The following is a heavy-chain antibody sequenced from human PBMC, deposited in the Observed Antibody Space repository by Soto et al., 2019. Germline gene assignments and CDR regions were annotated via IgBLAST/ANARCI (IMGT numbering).Heavy chain of an antibody. J-gene: IGHJ2*01. D-gene: IGHD3-22*01. Sequence: EVQLVESGGGLVQPGGSLRLSCAASGFTFSSYSMNWVRQAPGKGLEWVSYISSSSSTIYYADSVKGRFTISRDNAKNSLYLQMNSRSAEDTAVYYCARDRAVYDSSGYYYDWYFDLWGRGTLVTVSS. V-gene: IGHV3-48*01. CDR3: ARDRAVYDSSGYYYDWYFDL. CDR1: GFTFSSYS. CDR2: ISSSSSTI.